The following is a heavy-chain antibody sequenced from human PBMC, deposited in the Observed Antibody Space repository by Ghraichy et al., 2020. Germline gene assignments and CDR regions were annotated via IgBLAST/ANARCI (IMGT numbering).Heavy chain of an antibody. V-gene: IGHV3-21*01. CDR2: ISSNSYYI. CDR3: ARDFVRGSYPSLGY. J-gene: IGHJ4*02. D-gene: IGHD1-26*01. Sequence: GGSLRLSCVGSGFTFSTYSMNWARQAPGKGLEWVSSISSNSYYIYYADSVKGRFTISRDNAKNSLFLQMNSLTAEDTAVYYCARDFVRGSYPSLGYWGQGTLVTVSS. CDR1: GFTFSTYS.